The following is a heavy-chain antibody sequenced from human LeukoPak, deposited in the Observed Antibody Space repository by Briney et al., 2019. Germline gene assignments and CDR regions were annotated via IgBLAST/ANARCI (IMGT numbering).Heavy chain of an antibody. CDR3: ARVRGHYYGSGSYSYFDY. J-gene: IGHJ4*02. V-gene: IGHV4-34*01. CDR1: GGSFSGYY. Sequence: SETLSLTCAVYGGSFSGYYWSWIRQPPGKGLEWIGEINHSGSTNYSPSLKSRVTISVDTSKNQFSLKLSSVTAADTAVYYCARVRGHYYGSGSYSYFDYWGQGTLVTVSS. D-gene: IGHD3-10*01. CDR2: INHSGST.